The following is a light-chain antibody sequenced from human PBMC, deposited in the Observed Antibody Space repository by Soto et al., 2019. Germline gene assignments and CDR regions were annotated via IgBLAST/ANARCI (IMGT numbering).Light chain of an antibody. Sequence: QSALTQPRSVSGSPGQSGTISCTGTSSDVGGYNYVSWYQQHPGKAPKVMIYDVSKRPSGVPDRFSGSKSGNTASLTISGLQAEDEADYYCCSYAGSYTLYVFGTGTKVTVL. CDR3: CSYAGSYTLYV. V-gene: IGLV2-11*01. J-gene: IGLJ1*01. CDR1: SSDVGGYNY. CDR2: DVS.